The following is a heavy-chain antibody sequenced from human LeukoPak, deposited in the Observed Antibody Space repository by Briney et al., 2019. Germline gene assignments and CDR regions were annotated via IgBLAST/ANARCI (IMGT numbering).Heavy chain of an antibody. D-gene: IGHD3-10*01. Sequence: SETLSLTCTVSGGSISSYYWSWIRQPPGKGLEWIGYIYYSGSTNYNPSLKSRVTISIDTSRNQFSLKLGPVTAADTAVYYCAIGEGLLDYWGQGTLVTVSS. CDR3: AIGEGLLDY. V-gene: IGHV4-59*01. J-gene: IGHJ4*02. CDR2: IYYSGST. CDR1: GGSISSYY.